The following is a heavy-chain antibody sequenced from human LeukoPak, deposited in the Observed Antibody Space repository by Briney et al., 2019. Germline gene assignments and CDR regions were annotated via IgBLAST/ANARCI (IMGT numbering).Heavy chain of an antibody. CDR2: MNPNSGNT. D-gene: IGHD6-19*01. CDR3: ARVLRYSSGWYTGYYYYGMDV. V-gene: IGHV1-8*02. J-gene: IGHJ6*02. CDR1: GYTFTSYG. Sequence: GASVKVSCKASGYTFTSYGISWVRQAPGQGLEWMGWMNPNSGNTGYAQKFQGRVTMTRNTSISTAYMELSSLRSEDTAVYYCARVLRYSSGWYTGYYYYGMDVWGQGTTVTVSS.